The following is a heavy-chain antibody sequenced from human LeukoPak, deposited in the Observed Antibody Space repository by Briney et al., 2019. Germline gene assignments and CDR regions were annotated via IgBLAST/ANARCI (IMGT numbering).Heavy chain of an antibody. CDR2: ISSSGSTI. CDR3: ARGGYCSGTSCYPLDY. Sequence: GGSLRLSCAASGFTFSDYYMSWIRQAPGKGLEWVSYISSSGSTIYYADSVKGRFTISRDNSKNTVYLQMNSLRAEDTAVYDCARGGYCSGTSCYPLDYRGQGTLDTVSS. V-gene: IGHV3-11*04. CDR1: GFTFSDYY. J-gene: IGHJ4*02. D-gene: IGHD2-2*01.